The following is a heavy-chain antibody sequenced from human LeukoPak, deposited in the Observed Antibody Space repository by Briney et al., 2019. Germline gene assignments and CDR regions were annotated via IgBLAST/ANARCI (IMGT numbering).Heavy chain of an antibody. D-gene: IGHD2-15*01. CDR2: IYYSGST. CDR3: AREEVVAADGVY. CDR1: GGSISSGDYY. J-gene: IGHJ4*02. Sequence: KPSETLSLTCTVSGGSISSGDYYWSWIRQPPGKGLEWIGYIYYSGSTNYNPSLKSRVTISVDTSKNQFSLKLSSVTAADTAVYYCAREEVVAADGVYWGQGTLVTVSS. V-gene: IGHV4-30-4*01.